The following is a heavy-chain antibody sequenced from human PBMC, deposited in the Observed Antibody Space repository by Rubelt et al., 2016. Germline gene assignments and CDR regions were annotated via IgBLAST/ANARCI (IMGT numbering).Heavy chain of an antibody. V-gene: IGHV3-30*03. J-gene: IGHJ1*01. CDR2: ISYDGSDK. D-gene: IGHD5-24*01. Sequence: EWVAVISYDGSDKYYAGSVKGRFTISRDNAKNSLYLQMNSLRAEDTAVYYCARDLEMATIYGLASFQHWGQGTLVTVSS. CDR3: ARDLEMATIYGLASFQH.